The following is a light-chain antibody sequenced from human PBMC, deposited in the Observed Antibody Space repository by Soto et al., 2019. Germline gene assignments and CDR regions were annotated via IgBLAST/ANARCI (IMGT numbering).Light chain of an antibody. CDR3: QQYGSPGT. J-gene: IGKJ1*01. CDR2: GAS. Sequence: EIVLTQSPGTLSLSPGERATLSCRASQSVSNNFLAWYQQKPGQAPRLLIYGASNMATGIPDRFSGSGSGTDFTLTISRLEPEDFAVYYCQQYGSPGTFGQGTKVDIK. CDR1: QSVSNNF. V-gene: IGKV3-20*01.